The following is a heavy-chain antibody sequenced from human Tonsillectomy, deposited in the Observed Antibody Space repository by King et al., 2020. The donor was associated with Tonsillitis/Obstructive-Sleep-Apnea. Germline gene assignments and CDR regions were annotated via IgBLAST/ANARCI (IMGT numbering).Heavy chain of an antibody. J-gene: IGHJ6*02. Sequence: VQLVESGAEVKKPGASVTVSCKASAYTFTAYYIHWVRQAPGQGLEWMGWIDPNSGGTNYAQKFQGRVTMTRDTSINTAYMELSRLRSDDTAVYYCARVGWHCRSTNCYHHYYYRYKGDVWGQGTTVTVSS. CDR3: ARVGWHCRSTNCYHHYYYRYKGDV. V-gene: IGHV1-2*02. CDR2: IDPNSGGT. D-gene: IGHD2-2*01. CDR1: AYTFTAYY.